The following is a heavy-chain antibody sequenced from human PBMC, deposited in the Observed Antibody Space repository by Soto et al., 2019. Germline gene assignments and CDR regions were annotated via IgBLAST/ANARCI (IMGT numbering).Heavy chain of an antibody. D-gene: IGHD1-7*01. CDR1: GYTFTSYA. CDR2: INAGNGNT. Sequence: QVQLVQSGAEVKKPGASVKVSCKASGYTFTSYAMHWVRQAPGQRLEWMGWINAGNGNTKYSQKFQGRVTITRDTSASTAYMELSSLRSEDTAVYYCARTFITGTTHGGDWFDPWGQGTLVTVSS. V-gene: IGHV1-3*01. CDR3: ARTFITGTTHGGDWFDP. J-gene: IGHJ5*02.